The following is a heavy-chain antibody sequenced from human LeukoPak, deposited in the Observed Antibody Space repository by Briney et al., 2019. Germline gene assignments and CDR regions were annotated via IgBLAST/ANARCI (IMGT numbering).Heavy chain of an antibody. CDR1: GFTFSSYA. V-gene: IGHV3-23*01. D-gene: IGHD2-2*01. CDR3: AKEGGRYCSSTSCYKIH. J-gene: IGHJ4*02. Sequence: GGSLRLSCAASGFTFSSYAMSWVRQAPGKGLEWVSAISGSGGSTYYADSVKGRFTISRDNSKNTLYLQMNSLRAEDTAVYYCAKEGGRYCSSTSCYKIHWGQGTLVTVSS. CDR2: ISGSGGST.